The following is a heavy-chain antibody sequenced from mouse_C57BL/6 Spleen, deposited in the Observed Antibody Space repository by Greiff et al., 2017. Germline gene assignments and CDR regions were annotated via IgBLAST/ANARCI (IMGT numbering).Heavy chain of an antibody. CDR1: GYSITSGYY. CDR3: ARDRIYYGSSLTPWFAY. CDR2: ISYDGSN. V-gene: IGHV3-6*01. D-gene: IGHD1-1*01. J-gene: IGHJ3*01. Sequence: DVKLQESGPGLVKPSQSLSLTCSVTGYSITSGYYWNWIRQFPGNKLEWMGYISYDGSNNYNPSLKNRISITRDTSKNQFFLKLNSVTTEDTATYYCARDRIYYGSSLTPWFAYWGQGTLVTVSA.